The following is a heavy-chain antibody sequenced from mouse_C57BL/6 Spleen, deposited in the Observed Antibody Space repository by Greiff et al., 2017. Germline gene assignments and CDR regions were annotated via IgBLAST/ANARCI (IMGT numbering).Heavy chain of an antibody. CDR3: ASRGDYPFAY. Sequence: VQLQQPGAELVMPVASVKLSCKASGYTFTSYWMHWVKQKPGQGLEWIGEIDPSDSYTNYNQKFKGKSTLTVDKSSSTAYMQLSSLTSEDSAVYYCASRGDYPFAYWGQGTLVTVSA. V-gene: IGHV1-69*01. D-gene: IGHD2-4*01. J-gene: IGHJ3*01. CDR2: IDPSDSYT. CDR1: GYTFTSYW.